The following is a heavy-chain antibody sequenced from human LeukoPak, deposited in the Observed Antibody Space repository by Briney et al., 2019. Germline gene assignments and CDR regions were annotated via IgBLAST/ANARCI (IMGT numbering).Heavy chain of an antibody. J-gene: IGHJ4*02. CDR2: IHDSGTT. CDR1: GVSIITYF. CDR3: VLGARPSGY. V-gene: IGHV4-59*01. D-gene: IGHD1-26*01. Sequence: KTSETLSLTCTVSGVSIITYFWTWIRQPPGKGLEWIGNIHDSGTTNYNPSLKSRVTMSVGTSKSQFSLKLSSVTAADTAMYYCVLGARPSGYWGQGTLVTVSS.